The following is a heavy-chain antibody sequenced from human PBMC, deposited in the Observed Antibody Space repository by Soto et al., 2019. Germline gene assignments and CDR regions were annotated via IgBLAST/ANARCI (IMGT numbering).Heavy chain of an antibody. CDR3: ASPAASYYYYYYGMDV. Sequence: ASVKVSCKASGGTFSIYAISWVRQAPGQGLEWMGGIIPIFGTANYAQKFQGRVTITADESTSTAYMELSSLRSEDTAVYYCASPAASYYYYYYGMDVWGQGTTVTVSS. J-gene: IGHJ6*02. D-gene: IGHD2-2*01. CDR1: GGTFSIYA. CDR2: IIPIFGTA. V-gene: IGHV1-69*13.